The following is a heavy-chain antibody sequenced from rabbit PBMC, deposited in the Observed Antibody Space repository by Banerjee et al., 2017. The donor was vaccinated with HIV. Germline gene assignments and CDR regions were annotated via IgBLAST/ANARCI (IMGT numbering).Heavy chain of an antibody. CDR2: IYTGSGIT. Sequence: QSLEESGGDLVKPGASLTLTCTASGFSFSSTYYMCWVRQAPGKGLEWIACIYTGSGITYYASWAKGRFTISKTSSTTVTLQMTSLTAADTATYFCARGTASNLWGPGTLVTVS. CDR3: ARGTASNL. CDR1: GFSFSSTYY. J-gene: IGHJ4*01. V-gene: IGHV1S40*01. D-gene: IGHD6-1*01.